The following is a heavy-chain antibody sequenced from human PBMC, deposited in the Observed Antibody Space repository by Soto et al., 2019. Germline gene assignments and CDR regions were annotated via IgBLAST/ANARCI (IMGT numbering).Heavy chain of an antibody. CDR2: INPDSGGT. V-gene: IGHV1-2*02. D-gene: IGHD3-3*01. CDR1: GCTFTGYY. J-gene: IGHJ4*02. Sequence: ASVKVSCKASGCTFTGYYMHWVRQAPGQGLEWMGWINPDSGGTNYAQKFQERVTMTRDMSTSTAYMELTSLRSEDTAVYYCAADNDFWSGHYSFDYWGQGALVTVSS. CDR3: AADNDFWSGHYSFDY.